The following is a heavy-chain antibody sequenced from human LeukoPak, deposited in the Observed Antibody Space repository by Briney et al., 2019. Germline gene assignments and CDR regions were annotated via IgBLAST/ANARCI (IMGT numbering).Heavy chain of an antibody. CDR1: GDSISSGGYS. CDR2: IYHGGST. CDR3: ARVVVVPAGPNWFDP. V-gene: IGHV4-30-2*01. D-gene: IGHD2-2*01. Sequence: SETLSLTCTVSGDSISSGGYSWNWIRQPPGKGLEWIGYIYHGGSTYYNPSLTSLKSRVTISVDRSKNQFSLKLSSVTAADTAVYYCARVVVVPAGPNWFDPWGQGTLVTVSS. J-gene: IGHJ5*02.